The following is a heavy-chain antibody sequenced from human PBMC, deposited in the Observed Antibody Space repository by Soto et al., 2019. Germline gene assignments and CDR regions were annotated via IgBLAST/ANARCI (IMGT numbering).Heavy chain of an antibody. CDR3: ARGPSPLDP. CDR1: GDSVSSNIAA. CDR2: TYYRYKFYS. J-gene: IGHJ5*02. Sequence: QVQLQQSGPGLVKPSPTLSLTCAISGDSVSSNIAAWHWLRKSPARVLEWMGRTYYRYKFYSYYAPSVKSRITIKPDTSKNQFSLQLNSVTPEDTAVYYCARGPSPLDPWGQGILVTVSS. V-gene: IGHV6-1*01.